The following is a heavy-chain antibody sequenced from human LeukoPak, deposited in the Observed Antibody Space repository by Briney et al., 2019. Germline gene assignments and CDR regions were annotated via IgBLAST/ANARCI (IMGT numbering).Heavy chain of an antibody. D-gene: IGHD5-12*01. Sequence: GESLKISCKGSGYTFNAYWIGWVRQMPGKGLEWMGVIYAGDFEIRYSPSFQGQVTISADNSISTAYLQWSSLKASDTAMYYCARHSRGSNDYWGQGTLVTVSS. V-gene: IGHV5-51*01. CDR1: GYTFNAYW. CDR3: ARHSRGSNDY. J-gene: IGHJ4*02. CDR2: IYAGDFEI.